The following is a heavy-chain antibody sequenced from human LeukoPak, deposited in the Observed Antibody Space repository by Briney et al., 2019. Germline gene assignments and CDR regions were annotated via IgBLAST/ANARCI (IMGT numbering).Heavy chain of an antibody. CDR1: GGSFSDYY. CDR3: ARGRGVVVPAAMSLYYYYGMDV. D-gene: IGHD2-2*01. J-gene: IGHJ6*02. CDR2: INHSGST. Sequence: SETLSLTCAVYGGSFSDYYWTWIRQPPGKGLEWIGEINHSGSTNYNPSLKSRVTISVDTSKKQFFLRLSSVTAADTAVYYCARGRGVVVPAAMSLYYYYGMDVWGQGTTVTVSS. V-gene: IGHV4-34*01.